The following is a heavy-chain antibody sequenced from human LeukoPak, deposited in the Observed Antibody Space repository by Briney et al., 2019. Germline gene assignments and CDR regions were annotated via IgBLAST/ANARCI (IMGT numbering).Heavy chain of an antibody. CDR3: ARDARGSYGDYGMDV. Sequence: SETLSLTCAVYGGSFSGYYWSWIRQPPGKGLEWIGYIYYSGSTNYNPSLKSRVTISVDTSKNQFSLKLSSVTAADTAVYYCARDARGSYGDYGMDVWGQGTTVTVSS. J-gene: IGHJ6*02. D-gene: IGHD1-26*01. CDR2: IYYSGST. CDR1: GGSFSGYY. V-gene: IGHV4-59*01.